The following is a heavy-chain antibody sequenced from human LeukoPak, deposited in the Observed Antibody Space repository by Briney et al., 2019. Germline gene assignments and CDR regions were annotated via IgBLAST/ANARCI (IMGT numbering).Heavy chain of an antibody. J-gene: IGHJ2*01. V-gene: IGHV3-11*01. CDR1: RFTFSVYY. Sequence: GGPLRLFCAASRFTFSVYYMSWTRQATGKGLEWVLYISSNGSTIYYADSVKGRFTISRDNAKKSLYMQMSSLKAEDTAVYYCARDSGIAVAGTPRPARYFDLWGRGTLVTVSS. D-gene: IGHD6-19*01. CDR2: ISSNGSTI. CDR3: ARDSGIAVAGTPRPARYFDL.